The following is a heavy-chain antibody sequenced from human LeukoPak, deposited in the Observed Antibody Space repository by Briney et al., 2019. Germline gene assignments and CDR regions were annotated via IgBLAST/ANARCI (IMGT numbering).Heavy chain of an antibody. CDR1: GFTVSSNY. V-gene: IGHV3-53*01. CDR2: IYSGGST. D-gene: IGHD3-10*01. CDR3: ARDLILSSLWFGELFPNYYYGMDV. J-gene: IGHJ6*02. Sequence: GGSLRLSCAASGFTVSSNYMSWVRQAPGKGLEWVSVIYSGGSTYYADSVKGRFTISRHNSKNTLYLQMNSLRAEDTAVYYCARDLILSSLWFGELFPNYYYGMDVWGQGATVTVSS.